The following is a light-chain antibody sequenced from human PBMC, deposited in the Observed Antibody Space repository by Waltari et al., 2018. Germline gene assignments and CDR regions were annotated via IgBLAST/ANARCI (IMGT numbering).Light chain of an antibody. V-gene: IGKV3-20*01. J-gene: IGKJ1*01. CDR3: QKYVRLPVT. CDR2: DAS. Sequence: SCRASQSVGKSLAWYQQKSGQAPRLLIYDASTSATGIPDRFSASGFGTDFSLTISRLEPEDFAVYYCQKYVRLPVTFGQGTKVEIK. CDR1: QSVGKS.